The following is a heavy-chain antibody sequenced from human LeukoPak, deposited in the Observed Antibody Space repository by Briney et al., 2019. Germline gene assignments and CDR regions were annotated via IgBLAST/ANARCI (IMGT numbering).Heavy chain of an antibody. CDR2: INHSGST. D-gene: IGHD1-26*01. V-gene: IGHV4-34*01. CDR1: GGSFSGYY. Sequence: NPSETLSLTCAVYGGSFSGYYWSWIRQPPGKGLEWIGEINHSGSTNYNPSLKSRVTISVDTSKNQFSLKLSSVTAADTAVYYCARGQTIVGATGDFWGQGTLVTVSS. J-gene: IGHJ4*02. CDR3: ARGQTIVGATGDF.